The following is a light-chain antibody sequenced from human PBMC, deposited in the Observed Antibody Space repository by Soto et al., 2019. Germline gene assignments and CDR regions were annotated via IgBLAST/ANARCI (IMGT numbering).Light chain of an antibody. CDR2: AAS. V-gene: IGKV1-39*01. Sequence: DIQMTQSPSSLSASVGDRVIITCRASQTISTYLNWYQQKPGKAPQFLIYAASSLQSGVPSRFSGSGSGTDFTLIISNLQPEDFATYYCLQSYNSPWTFGPGTRVEIK. CDR3: LQSYNSPWT. J-gene: IGKJ1*01. CDR1: QTISTY.